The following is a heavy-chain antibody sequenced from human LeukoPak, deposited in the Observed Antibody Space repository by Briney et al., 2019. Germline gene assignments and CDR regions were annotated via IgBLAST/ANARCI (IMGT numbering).Heavy chain of an antibody. CDR3: ARGPPVVGTAHHDAFDI. Sequence: ASVKVSCKASGYTFTGYYMHWVRQAPGQGLEWMGWINPNSGGTNYAQKFQGRVTMTRDTSISTAYMELSRLRADDTAVYYCARGPPVVGTAHHDAFDIWGQGTMVTVSS. CDR2: INPNSGGT. V-gene: IGHV1-2*02. D-gene: IGHD2-15*01. J-gene: IGHJ3*02. CDR1: GYTFTGYY.